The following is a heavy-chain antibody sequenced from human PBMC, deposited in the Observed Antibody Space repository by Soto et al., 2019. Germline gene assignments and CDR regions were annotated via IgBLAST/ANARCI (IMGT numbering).Heavy chain of an antibody. Sequence: ASVKVSCKASGGTFSSYGISWARQAPGQGLEWMGRIIPFLGTTNYAQNFQDRLTVTADTSTNTAFMELSSLRSDDTAVYYCAREGYTSSSIHSFLDSWGQGTLVTVSS. V-gene: IGHV1-69*10. D-gene: IGHD6-6*01. CDR2: IIPFLGTT. J-gene: IGHJ4*02. CDR3: AREGYTSSSIHSFLDS. CDR1: GGTFSSYG.